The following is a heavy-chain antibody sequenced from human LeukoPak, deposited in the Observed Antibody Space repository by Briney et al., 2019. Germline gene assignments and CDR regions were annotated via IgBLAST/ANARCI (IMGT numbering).Heavy chain of an antibody. J-gene: IGHJ3*02. CDR1: GFTFSSYS. V-gene: IGHV3-21*01. CDR2: ISSSGSYI. Sequence: GGSLRLSCAASGFTFSSYSMNWVRQAPGKGLEWVSSISSSGSYIYYADSVKGRFTITRDNAKNSLYLQMNSLRAEDTAVYYCARILVAAAGDAFDIWGQGTMVTVSS. CDR3: ARILVAAAGDAFDI. D-gene: IGHD6-13*01.